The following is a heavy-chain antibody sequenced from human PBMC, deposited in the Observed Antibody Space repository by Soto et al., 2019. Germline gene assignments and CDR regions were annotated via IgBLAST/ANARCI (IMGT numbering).Heavy chain of an antibody. CDR3: AKDSQASDYGDYADY. D-gene: IGHD4-17*01. CDR2: ISYDGSNK. Sequence: GGSLRLSCAASGFTFSSYGMHWVRQAPGKGLEWVAVISYDGSNKYYADSVKGRFTISRDNSKNTLYLQMNSLRAEDTAVYYCAKDSQASDYGDYADYWGQGTLVTVSS. CDR1: GFTFSSYG. V-gene: IGHV3-30*18. J-gene: IGHJ4*02.